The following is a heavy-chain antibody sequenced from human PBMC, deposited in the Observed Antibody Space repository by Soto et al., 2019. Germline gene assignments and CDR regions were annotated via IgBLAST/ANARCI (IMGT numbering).Heavy chain of an antibody. CDR3: ARRSLTTFGGVWYFDL. D-gene: IGHD3-16*01. Sequence: EVQLVESGGGLVKPGGSLRLSCAASGFTFSSYSMNWVRQAPGKGLEWVSSISSSSSYIYYADSVKGRFTISRDNAKNSLYLQMNSLRAEDTAVYYCARRSLTTFGGVWYFDLWGRGTLVTVSS. CDR2: ISSSSSYI. V-gene: IGHV3-21*01. CDR1: GFTFSSYS. J-gene: IGHJ2*01.